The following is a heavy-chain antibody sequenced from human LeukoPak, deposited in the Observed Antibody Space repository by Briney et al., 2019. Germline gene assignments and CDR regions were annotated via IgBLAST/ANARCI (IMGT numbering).Heavy chain of an antibody. V-gene: IGHV3-48*03. CDR3: ARNRDIVAYFDY. CDR2: ISSSSSSV. J-gene: IGHJ4*02. Sequence: GGSLRLSCAVSGFTFGSFEMNWVRQAPGKGLEWVSKISSSSSSVYCADTLKGRFTISRDNAKSALYLQMNSLRAEDTAVYYCARNRDIVAYFDYWGQGTLVTVSS. D-gene: IGHD5-12*01. CDR1: GFTFGSFE.